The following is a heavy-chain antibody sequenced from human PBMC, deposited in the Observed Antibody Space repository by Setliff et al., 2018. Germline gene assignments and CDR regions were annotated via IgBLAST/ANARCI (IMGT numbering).Heavy chain of an antibody. CDR2: IIPLLETA. J-gene: IGHJ5*02. D-gene: IGHD3-22*01. V-gene: IGHV1-69*06. CDR3: ARINFYDSTAYYYAPHH. CDR1: GDTFGTYA. Sequence: GASVKVSCKASGDTFGTYALSWVRQAPGQGLEWMGGIIPLLETAKYAQKFQGRVTITADKSTSTGYMELSSLRSEDTAMYYCARINFYDSTAYYYAPHHWGQGTLVTVSS.